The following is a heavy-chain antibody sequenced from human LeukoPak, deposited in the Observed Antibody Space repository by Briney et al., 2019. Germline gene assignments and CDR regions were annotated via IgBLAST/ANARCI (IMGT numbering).Heavy chain of an antibody. CDR2: INPNSGGT. CDR1: GYTFTGYY. Sequence: ASVKVSCKASGYTFTGYYMHWVRQAPGQGLEWMGWINPNSGGTNYAQKFQGRVTMTRDTSISTAYMELSRLRSDDTAVYYCAREEAAYDGYYYYMDVWGKGTTVTVSS. CDR3: AREEAAYDGYYYYMDV. J-gene: IGHJ6*03. D-gene: IGHD3-3*01. V-gene: IGHV1-2*02.